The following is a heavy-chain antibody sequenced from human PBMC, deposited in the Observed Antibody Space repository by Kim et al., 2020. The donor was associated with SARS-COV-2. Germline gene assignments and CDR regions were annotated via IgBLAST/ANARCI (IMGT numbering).Heavy chain of an antibody. CDR2: ISRGNS. CDR1: GYTFNNYG. CDR3: ARDLYNNYDPLFDY. D-gene: IGHD4-4*01. J-gene: IGHJ4*02. V-gene: IGHV1-18*01. Sequence: ASVKVSCKASGYTFNNYGISWVRQAPGQGLEWMGWISRGNSNYAQRFQGRVTMTTDTSTNTAYLEVRSLRSDDTALYYCARDLYNNYDPLFDYWGQGTLVTVSS.